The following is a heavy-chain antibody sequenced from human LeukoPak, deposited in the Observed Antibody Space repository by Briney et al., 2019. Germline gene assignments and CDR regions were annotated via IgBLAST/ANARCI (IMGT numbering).Heavy chain of an antibody. CDR1: GGSFSGYY. CDR2: INHSGST. CDR3: ASFTHIVVVTAIHGGGYFDY. D-gene: IGHD2-21*02. Sequence: SETLSLTCAVYGGSFSGYYWSWIRQPPGKGLEWIGEINHSGSTNCNPSLKSRVTISVDTSKNQFSLKLSSVTAADTAVYYCASFTHIVVVTAIHGGGYFDYWGQGTLVTVSS. J-gene: IGHJ4*02. V-gene: IGHV4-34*01.